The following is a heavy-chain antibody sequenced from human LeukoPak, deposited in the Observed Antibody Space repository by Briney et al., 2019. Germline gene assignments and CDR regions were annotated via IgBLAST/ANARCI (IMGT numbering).Heavy chain of an antibody. J-gene: IGHJ4*02. CDR1: GGSVSNKY. CDR2: IYYSGST. Sequence: PSETLSLTCTVSGGSVSNKYWSWIRQPPGKGLEWIGYIYYSGSTYYNPSLKSRVTISVDTSKNQFSLKLSSVTAADTAVYYCASHSSSWYFFDYWGQGTLVTVSS. CDR3: ASHSSSWYFFDY. D-gene: IGHD6-13*01. V-gene: IGHV4-59*02.